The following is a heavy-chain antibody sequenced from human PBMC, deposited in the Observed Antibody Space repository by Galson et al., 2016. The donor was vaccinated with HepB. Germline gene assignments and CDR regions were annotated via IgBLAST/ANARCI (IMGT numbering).Heavy chain of an antibody. CDR3: AKPRYYYGSGNYGMDG. J-gene: IGHJ6*02. V-gene: IGHV3-30*18. CDR1: GFLFSDYG. Sequence: SLRLSCAASGFLFSDYGMHWVRQAPGKGLEWVAVIAYDGTNDHSADSVRGRFTISRDNSQNTLYLQMTSLRREDTAVYYCAKPRYYYGSGNYGMDGWGQGTTVTVSS. CDR2: IAYDGTND. D-gene: IGHD3-10*01.